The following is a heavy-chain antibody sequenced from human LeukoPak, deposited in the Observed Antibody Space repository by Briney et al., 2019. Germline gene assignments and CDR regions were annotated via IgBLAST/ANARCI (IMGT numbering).Heavy chain of an antibody. CDR2: ISYSGST. CDR3: ARGKYYDILTGYYTFDY. D-gene: IGHD3-9*01. V-gene: IGHV4-39*07. Sequence: PSETLSLTCTVSGGSISSNNYYWGWIRQPPGKGLKWIGSISYSGSTYYNPSLKSRVTISVDTSKNQFSLRLSSVTAADTAVYYCARGKYYDILTGYYTFDYWGQGTLVTVSS. CDR1: GGSISSNNYY. J-gene: IGHJ4*02.